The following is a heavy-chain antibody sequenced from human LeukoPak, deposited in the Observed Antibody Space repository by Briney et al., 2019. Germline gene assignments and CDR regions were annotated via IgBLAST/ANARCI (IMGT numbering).Heavy chain of an antibody. CDR3: ARRTLERRAGSWFDP. CDR1: GYTFSTYD. CDR2: MNPNSGNT. D-gene: IGHD3-3*01. Sequence: ASVKVSCKASGYTFSTYDINWVRQATGQGLEWMGWMNPNSGNTGYAQKFQGRVTFTRNTSISTAYMELSSLKSEDTAVYYCARRTLERRAGSWFDPWGQGTLVTVSS. J-gene: IGHJ5*02. V-gene: IGHV1-8*03.